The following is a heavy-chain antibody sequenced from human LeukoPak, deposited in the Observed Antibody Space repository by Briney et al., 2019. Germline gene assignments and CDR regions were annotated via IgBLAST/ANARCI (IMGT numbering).Heavy chain of an antibody. CDR2: IYYSGST. CDR1: GGSISSDSYY. Sequence: PSETLSLTCTVSGGSISSDSYYWAWIRQPPGKGLEWIASIYYSGSTYYNPSLKSRVTISVDRSKNQFSLKLSSVTAADTAVYYCARTSIAARRANAFDIWGQGTMVTVSS. CDR3: ARTSIAARRANAFDI. J-gene: IGHJ3*02. D-gene: IGHD6-6*01. V-gene: IGHV4-39*07.